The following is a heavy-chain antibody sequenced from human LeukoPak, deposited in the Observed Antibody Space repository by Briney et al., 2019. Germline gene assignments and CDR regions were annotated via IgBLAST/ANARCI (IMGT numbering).Heavy chain of an antibody. CDR2: ISSSGSIV. CDR1: GFTFSDYY. J-gene: IGHJ4*02. V-gene: IGHV3-11*04. Sequence: GGSLRLSCAASGFTFSDYYMSWIRQAPGKGLEWVSYISSSGSIVHYADSVKGRFTISRDNAKTSLYLQMNSLRAEDTAVYYCARDLSGITGYTYGRGIDYWGQGTLVTVSS. D-gene: IGHD5-18*01. CDR3: ARDLSGITGYTYGRGIDY.